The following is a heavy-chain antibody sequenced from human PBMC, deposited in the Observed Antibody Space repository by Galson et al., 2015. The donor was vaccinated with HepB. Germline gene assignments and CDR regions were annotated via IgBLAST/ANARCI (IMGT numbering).Heavy chain of an antibody. CDR1: GFTFSDYY. Sequence: SLRLSCAASGFTFSDYYMSWIRQAPGKGLEWVSYISSSGSTIYYADSVKGRFTISRDNAKNSLYLQMNSLRAEDTAVYYCARDLGDLAAGNTYNWFDPWGQGTLVTVSS. V-gene: IGHV3-11*01. J-gene: IGHJ5*02. D-gene: IGHD6-13*01. CDR3: ARDLGDLAAGNTYNWFDP. CDR2: ISSSGSTI.